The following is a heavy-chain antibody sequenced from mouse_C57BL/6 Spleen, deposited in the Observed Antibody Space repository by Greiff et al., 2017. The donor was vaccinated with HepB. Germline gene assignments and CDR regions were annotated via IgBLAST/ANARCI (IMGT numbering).Heavy chain of an antibody. CDR2: ISDGGSYT. Sequence: EVQLQESGGGLVKPGGSLKLSCAASGFTFSSYAMSWVRQTPEKRLEWVATISDGGSYTYYPDNVKGRFTISRDNAKNNLYLQMSHLKSEDTAMYYCAREKIYGAMDYWGQGTSVTVSS. CDR3: AREKIYGAMDY. D-gene: IGHD1-1*02. V-gene: IGHV5-4*01. J-gene: IGHJ4*01. CDR1: GFTFSSYA.